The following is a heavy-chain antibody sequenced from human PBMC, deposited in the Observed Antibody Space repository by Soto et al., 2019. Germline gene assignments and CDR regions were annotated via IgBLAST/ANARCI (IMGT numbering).Heavy chain of an antibody. CDR3: ATDSAYCTNGVCYSVAFDI. D-gene: IGHD2-8*01. Sequence: ASVKVSCKVSGYTLTELSMHWVRQAPGKGIEWMGGFDPEDGETIYAQKFQGRVTMTEDTSTDTAYMELSSLRSEDTAVYYCATDSAYCTNGVCYSVAFDIWGQGTMVTFSS. CDR2: FDPEDGET. V-gene: IGHV1-24*01. CDR1: GYTLTELS. J-gene: IGHJ3*02.